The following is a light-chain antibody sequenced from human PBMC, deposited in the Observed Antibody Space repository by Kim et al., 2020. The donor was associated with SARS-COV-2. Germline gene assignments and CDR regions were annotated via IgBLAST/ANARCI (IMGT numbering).Light chain of an antibody. Sequence: SVGDTITITCQASQSSNGLLNWYQQRPGKAPNLLIDAASNLQGGVPSRFSGSGSVTQFTLTISNLQPEDFGSYYCQQTYRIPLTFGGGTKVDIK. CDR2: AAS. J-gene: IGKJ4*01. V-gene: IGKV1-39*01. CDR3: QQTYRIPLT. CDR1: QSSNGL.